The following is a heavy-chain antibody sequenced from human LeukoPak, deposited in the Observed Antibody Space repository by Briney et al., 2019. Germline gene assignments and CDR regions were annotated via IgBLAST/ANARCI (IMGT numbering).Heavy chain of an antibody. V-gene: IGHV4-39*01. J-gene: IGHJ4*02. Sequence: PSETLSLTCTVCGGSLRSSSYYWGWIRQPPGKGLEWIGSIYYSGSTYYNASLKSRGTISVDTSKNQFSLKLNSVTAADTAVYFCARQVVAVAGTGYFDYWGQGTLVTVSS. CDR2: IYYSGST. CDR3: ARQVVAVAGTGYFDY. CDR1: GGSLRSSSYY. D-gene: IGHD6-19*01.